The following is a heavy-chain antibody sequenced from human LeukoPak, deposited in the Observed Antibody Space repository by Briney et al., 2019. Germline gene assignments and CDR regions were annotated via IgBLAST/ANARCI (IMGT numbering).Heavy chain of an antibody. D-gene: IGHD3-22*01. CDR2: INGDGSTT. CDR1: GITFSNYR. CDR3: AKDRMIVVVTTFDP. Sequence: GGSLRLSCVASGITFSNYRMHWVRQAPGKGLVWVSLINGDGSTTSYADSVKGRFTISRDNSKNTLYLQMNSLRAEDTAVYYCAKDRMIVVVTTFDPWGQGTLVTVSS. V-gene: IGHV3-74*01. J-gene: IGHJ5*02.